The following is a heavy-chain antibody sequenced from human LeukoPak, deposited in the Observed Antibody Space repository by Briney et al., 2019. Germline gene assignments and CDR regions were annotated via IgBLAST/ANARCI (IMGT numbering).Heavy chain of an antibody. CDR3: ARALRLSGYSYGFFDY. D-gene: IGHD5-18*01. Sequence: SETLSLTCAVYGGSFSGYYWSWIRQPPRKGLEWIGEINHSGSTNYNPSLKSRVTISVDTSKNQFSLKLSSVTAADTAVYYCARALRLSGYSYGFFDYWGQGTLVTVSS. J-gene: IGHJ4*02. V-gene: IGHV4-34*01. CDR1: GGSFSGYY. CDR2: INHSGST.